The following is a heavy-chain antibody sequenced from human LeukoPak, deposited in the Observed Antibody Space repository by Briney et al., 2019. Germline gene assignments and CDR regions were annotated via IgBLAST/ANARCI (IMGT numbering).Heavy chain of an antibody. V-gene: IGHV4-34*01. CDR3: ARDWLHRSPYFDY. CDR1: GGSFSGYY. Sequence: SETLSLTCAVYGGSFSGYYWSWIRQPPGKGLEWIGEINHSGSTNYNPSLKSRVTISVDTSKNQFSLQLNSVTPDDTAVYYCARDWLHRSPYFDYWGQGILVTVSS. D-gene: IGHD5-12*01. J-gene: IGHJ4*02. CDR2: INHSGST.